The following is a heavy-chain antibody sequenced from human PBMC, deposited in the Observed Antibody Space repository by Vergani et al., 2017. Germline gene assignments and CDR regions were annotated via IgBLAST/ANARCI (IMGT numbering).Heavy chain of an antibody. CDR1: GGSISSSSYY. V-gene: IGHV4-31*03. J-gene: IGHJ6*02. D-gene: IGHD3-10*01. CDR2: IYYSGST. Sequence: QVQLQESGPGLVKPSETLSLTCTVSGGSISSSSYYWGWIRQHPGKGLEWIGYIYYSGSTYYNPSLKSRVTISVDTSKNQFSLKLSSVTAADTAVYYCARDLSRDYYYGMDVWGQGTTVTVSS. CDR3: ARDLSRDYYYGMDV.